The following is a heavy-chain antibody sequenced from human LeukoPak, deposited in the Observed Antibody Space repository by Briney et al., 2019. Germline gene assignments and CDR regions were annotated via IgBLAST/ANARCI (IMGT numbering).Heavy chain of an antibody. CDR2: ISYDGSNK. D-gene: IGHD3-22*01. Sequence: GGSLRLSCAASGFTFSSYAMHWVRQAPGKGLEWVAVISYDGSNKYYADSVKGRFTISRDNSKNTLYLQMNSLRAEDTAVYYCAKIRVNYYYYYMDVWGKGTTVTISS. CDR3: AKIRVNYYYYYMDV. J-gene: IGHJ6*03. CDR1: GFTFSSYA. V-gene: IGHV3-30*04.